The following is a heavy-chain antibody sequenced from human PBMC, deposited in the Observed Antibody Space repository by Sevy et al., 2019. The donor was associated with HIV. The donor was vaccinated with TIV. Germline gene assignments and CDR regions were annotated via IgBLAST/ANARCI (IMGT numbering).Heavy chain of an antibody. J-gene: IGHJ4*02. CDR1: GFTFSSYA. D-gene: IGHD1-26*01. CDR2: ISYDGSKK. Sequence: GGSLRLSCAASGFTFSSYAMHWVRQAPGKGLEWVAVISYDGSKKYYADSVKGRFTMSRDNSKNTLYLQMNSLRAEDTAVYYCARAGDRYSGSYQTNLVDYWGQGTLVTVSS. CDR3: ARAGDRYSGSYQTNLVDY. V-gene: IGHV3-30-3*01.